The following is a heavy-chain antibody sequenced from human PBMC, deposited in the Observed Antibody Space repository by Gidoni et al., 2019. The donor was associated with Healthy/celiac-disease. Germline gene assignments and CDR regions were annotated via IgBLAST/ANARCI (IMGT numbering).Heavy chain of an antibody. D-gene: IGHD3-3*02. CDR1: GFTFSSYA. Sequence: EVQLLESGGGLVQPGGSLRLSCAASGFTFSSYAMSWVRQAPGKGLGWVSAISGSGGSTYYADSVKGRFTISRDNSKNTLYLQMNSLRAEDTAVYYCRLPIFEDYYGMDVWGQGTTVTVSS. V-gene: IGHV3-23*01. CDR3: RLPIFEDYYGMDV. J-gene: IGHJ6*02. CDR2: ISGSGGST.